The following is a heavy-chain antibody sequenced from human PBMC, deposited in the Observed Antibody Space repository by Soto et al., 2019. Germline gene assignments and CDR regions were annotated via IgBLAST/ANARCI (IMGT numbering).Heavy chain of an antibody. CDR3: AEDGGYGWGGYYSGD. CDR2: TSSSGGST. D-gene: IGHD3-10*01. CDR1: GFTFSSYA. V-gene: IGHV3-23*01. Sequence: EVQLLESGGGLVQPGGSLRLSCAASGFTFSSYAMSWVRQAPGKGLEWVSTTSSSGGSTYYADSVKGRFTISRDNSKNAFYLQMNSLRAEDMAGYYCAEDGGYGWGGYYSGDWGRGTLVNVSS. J-gene: IGHJ4*02.